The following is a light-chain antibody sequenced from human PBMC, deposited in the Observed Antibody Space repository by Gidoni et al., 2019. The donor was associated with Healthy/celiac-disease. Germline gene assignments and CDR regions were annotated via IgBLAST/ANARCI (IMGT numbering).Light chain of an antibody. CDR2: AAS. Sequence: TMSPSCRAASVGDRVTITCRASQSIISYLNWYQQKPGKAPKLLIYAASSLQSGVPSRFSDSGAVPDFPRTMCSLRPENVSAYHGQRGYCMSSAFGGGTKVEIK. V-gene: IGKV1-39*01. J-gene: IGKJ4*02. CDR3: QRGYCMSSA. CDR1: QSIISY.